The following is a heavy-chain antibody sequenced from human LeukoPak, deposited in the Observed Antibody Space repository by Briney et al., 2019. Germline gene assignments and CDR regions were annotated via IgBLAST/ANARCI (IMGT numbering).Heavy chain of an antibody. CDR1: GFTFSSYW. V-gene: IGHV3-74*01. D-gene: IGHD3-22*01. CDR2: INTDGSST. J-gene: IGHJ4*02. Sequence: GGSLRLSCAASGFTFSSYWMHWVRQAPGKGLVWVSRINTDGSSTSYADSVKGRFTISRDNAKNTLYLQMNSLRAEDTAVYYCARAEYYYDSSGNDLDYWGQGTLVTVSS. CDR3: ARAEYYYDSSGNDLDY.